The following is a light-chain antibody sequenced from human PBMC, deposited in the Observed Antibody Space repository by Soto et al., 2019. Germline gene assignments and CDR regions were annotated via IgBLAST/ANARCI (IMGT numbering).Light chain of an antibody. CDR2: EVS. V-gene: IGLV2-23*02. CDR1: SSDVGSYNL. J-gene: IGLJ1*01. Sequence: QSALTQPASVSGSPGQSITLSCTGTSSDVGSYNLVSWYQQHPGKAPKLMIYEVSKRPSGVSNRLSGSKSGNTAYLTISGLQDEDEADYYCCSYAGSSTYVFGTGTKLTVL. CDR3: CSYAGSSTYV.